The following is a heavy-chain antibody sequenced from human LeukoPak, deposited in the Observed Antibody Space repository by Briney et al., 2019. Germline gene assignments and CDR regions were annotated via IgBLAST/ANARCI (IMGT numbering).Heavy chain of an antibody. CDR2: INPSGGST. CDR3: ARVGPYFDY. V-gene: IGHV1-46*01. J-gene: IGHJ4*02. Sequence: ASVKVSCTASGYTFTSYYMHWVRQAPGQGLEWMGIINPSGGSTNYAQKFQGRVTITADKSTSTAYMELSSLRSEDTAVYYCARVGPYFDYWGQGTLVTVSS. CDR1: GYTFTSYY.